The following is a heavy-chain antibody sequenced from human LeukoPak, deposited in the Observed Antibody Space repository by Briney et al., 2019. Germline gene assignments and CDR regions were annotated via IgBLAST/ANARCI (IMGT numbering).Heavy chain of an antibody. D-gene: IGHD1-26*01. CDR1: GSTFSDSY. Sequence: GGSLRLSCAASGSTFSDSYMSWIRQAPGKGLEYVSYMSSGGNTIYYADSVKGRLTISRDNAKNSLYPQMNSLRAEDTAVYYCATGSSGTFWGQGTLVTVSS. J-gene: IGHJ4*02. V-gene: IGHV3-11*01. CDR3: ATGSSGTF. CDR2: MSSGGNTI.